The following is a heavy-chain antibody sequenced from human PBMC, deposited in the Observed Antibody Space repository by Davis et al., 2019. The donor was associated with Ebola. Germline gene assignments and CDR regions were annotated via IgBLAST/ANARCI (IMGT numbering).Heavy chain of an antibody. CDR3: ARTYSSSRNYYYYYGMDV. Sequence: AASVKVSCKASGGTFSSYTISWVRQAPGQGLEWMGRIIPIFGTANYAQKFQGRVTITADKSTSTAYMELSSLRSEDTAVYYCARTYSSSRNYYYYYGMDVWGQGTTVTVSS. V-gene: IGHV1-69*08. CDR1: GGTFSSYT. J-gene: IGHJ6*02. D-gene: IGHD6-13*01. CDR2: IIPIFGTA.